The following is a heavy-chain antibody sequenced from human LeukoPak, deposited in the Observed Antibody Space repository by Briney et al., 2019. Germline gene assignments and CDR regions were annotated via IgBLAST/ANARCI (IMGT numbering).Heavy chain of an antibody. Sequence: PGGSLRLSCAASGFTFSSYSMNWVRQAPGKGLEWVSYISSSSSTIYYADSVKGRFTVSRDNAKNSLYLQMNSLRAEDTAVYYCARGSIVYYYMDVWGKGTTVTVSS. J-gene: IGHJ6*03. CDR1: GFTFSSYS. CDR3: ARGSIVYYYMDV. D-gene: IGHD3-16*02. V-gene: IGHV3-48*01. CDR2: ISSSSSTI.